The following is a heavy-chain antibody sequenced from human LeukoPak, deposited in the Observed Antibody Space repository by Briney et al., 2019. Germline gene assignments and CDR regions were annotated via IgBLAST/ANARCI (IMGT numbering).Heavy chain of an antibody. J-gene: IGHJ4*02. Sequence: SQTLSLTCTVSDDSISISGYYWNWIRQHPGKGLEWIGYIYYSGSTYYNPSLKSRVTISVDTSKNQFSLKLSSVTAADTAVYYCARAGTNYYDSSGSIDYWGQGTLVTVSS. CDR3: ARAGTNYYDSSGSIDY. V-gene: IGHV4-30-4*08. CDR2: IYYSGST. CDR1: DDSISISGYY. D-gene: IGHD3-22*01.